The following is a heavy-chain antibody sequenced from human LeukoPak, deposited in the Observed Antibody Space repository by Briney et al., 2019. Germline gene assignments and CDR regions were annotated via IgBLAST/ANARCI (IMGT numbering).Heavy chain of an antibody. Sequence: GGSLRLSCAASGFTVGSNYMSWVRQAPGKGLEWVSVIYSGGSTYYADSVKGRFTISRDNSKNTLYLQMNSLRAEDTAVYYCARDQRFGVLPYGMDVWGQGTTVTVSS. CDR3: ARDQRFGVLPYGMDV. D-gene: IGHD3-10*01. CDR1: GFTVGSNY. V-gene: IGHV3-53*01. CDR2: IYSGGST. J-gene: IGHJ6*02.